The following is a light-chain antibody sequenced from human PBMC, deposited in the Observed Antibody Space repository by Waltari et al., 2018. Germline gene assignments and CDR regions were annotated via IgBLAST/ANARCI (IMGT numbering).Light chain of an antibody. Sequence: SYDLTQPPSVSASPGQTATIACFGDKLGDKYVSWYQQKPGQSLVLVIYQDTKRPSVIPERFSASNSGNTATLTVSETQAVDEASYYCQTWDSNTVVFGGGTTLTVL. V-gene: IGLV3-1*01. CDR2: QDT. CDR1: KLGDKY. J-gene: IGLJ2*01. CDR3: QTWDSNTVV.